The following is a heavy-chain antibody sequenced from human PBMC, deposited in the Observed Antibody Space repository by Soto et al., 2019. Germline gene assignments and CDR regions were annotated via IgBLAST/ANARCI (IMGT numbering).Heavy chain of an antibody. CDR2: ITRSSQT. CDR3: ARDPDAEDV. Sequence: GRSLRLPCAASGFNFDNHGMRWVRQAAGRGLEWISSITRSSQTFYADSVKGRFTISRDNAKNSLFLQMNSLRVEDTAVYYCARDPDAEDVWGKGTTVTVSS. V-gene: IGHV3-21*06. J-gene: IGHJ6*04. CDR1: GFNFDNHG.